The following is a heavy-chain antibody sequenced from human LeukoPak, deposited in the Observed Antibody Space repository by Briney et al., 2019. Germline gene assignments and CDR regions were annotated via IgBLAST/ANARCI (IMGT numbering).Heavy chain of an antibody. J-gene: IGHJ5*02. Sequence: ASVKVSCKASGYTFTSYYMHWVRQAPGQGLEWMGIINPSGGSTSYAQKFQGRVTMTRDMSTSTVYMELSSLRSEDTAVYYCARVEMATTGPNWFDPWGQGTLVTVSS. CDR3: ARVEMATTGPNWFDP. CDR1: GYTFTSYY. CDR2: INPSGGST. D-gene: IGHD5-24*01. V-gene: IGHV1-46*01.